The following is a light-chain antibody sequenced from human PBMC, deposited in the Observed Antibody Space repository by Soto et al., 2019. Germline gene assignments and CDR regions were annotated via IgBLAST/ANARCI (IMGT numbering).Light chain of an antibody. V-gene: IGLV9-49*01. CDR2: VGTGGIVG. Sequence: QLVLTQPPSASASLGASVTLTCTLSSGYSNYKVDWYQQRPGKGPRFVMRVGTGGIVGSKGDGIPDRFSVLGSGLNRYLTIKNIQEEDESDYHCGADHGSGSGVFGSGTQLTVL. CDR1: SGYSNYK. CDR3: GADHGSGSGV. J-gene: IGLJ6*01.